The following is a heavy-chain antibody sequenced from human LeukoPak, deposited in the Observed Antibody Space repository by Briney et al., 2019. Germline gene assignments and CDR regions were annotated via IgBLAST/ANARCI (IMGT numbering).Heavy chain of an antibody. CDR1: GGSISSSYYY. V-gene: IGHV4-39*02. CDR3: ASQRKAGEPYYFDY. D-gene: IGHD7-27*01. CDR2: IYYSGST. J-gene: IGHJ4*02. Sequence: SETLSLTCNVTGGSISSSYYYWGWIRQPPGEGLEWIGSIYYSGSTYYNPSLKSRVTISIDTSKNHLSLELNSVTAADTAVYYCASQRKAGEPYYFDYWGQGTLVTVSS.